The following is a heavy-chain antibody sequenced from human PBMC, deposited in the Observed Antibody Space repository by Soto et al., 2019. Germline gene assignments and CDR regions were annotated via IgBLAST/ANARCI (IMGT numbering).Heavy chain of an antibody. CDR2: IKQDGSEK. V-gene: IGHV3-7*01. CDR1: GFTFSSYW. CDR3: ARYGSGYYYFGYFDL. Sequence: EVQLVESGGGLVQPGGSMRLSCAASGFTFSSYWMSWVRQAPGKGLEWVANIKQDGSEKYYVDSVKGRFTISRDNAKNSLYLQMNSLRAEDTAVSYCARYGSGYYYFGYFDLWGRGTLVTVSS. J-gene: IGHJ2*01. D-gene: IGHD3-22*01.